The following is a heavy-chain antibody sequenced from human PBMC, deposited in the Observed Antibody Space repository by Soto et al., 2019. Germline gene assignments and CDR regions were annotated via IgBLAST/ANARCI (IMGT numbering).Heavy chain of an antibody. CDR3: AKEGALGLYYFDY. CDR2: IGGGGSST. D-gene: IGHD3-10*01. Sequence: EVQLLDSGGGLVQPGGSLRLSCEASGFTFSTYVMSWVRQAPGKGPEWVSTIGGGGSSTYYADSVKGRFTISRDNSKNTLYLQMNSLRPEDTAVFYCAKEGALGLYYFDYWGQGTLVTVSS. V-gene: IGHV3-23*01. CDR1: GFTFSTYV. J-gene: IGHJ4*02.